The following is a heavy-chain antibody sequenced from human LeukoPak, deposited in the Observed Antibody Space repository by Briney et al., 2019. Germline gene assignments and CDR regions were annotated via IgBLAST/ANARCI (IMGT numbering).Heavy chain of an antibody. D-gene: IGHD6-19*01. Sequence: SETLSLTCTVSGGSISSGGYYWSWIRRHPGKGLEWIGYIYYSGSTYYNPSLKSRVTISVDTSKNQFSLKLSSVTPEDTAVYYCARDPGDSSGWPYYYYYGMDVWGQGTTVTVSS. CDR1: GGSISSGGYY. J-gene: IGHJ6*02. CDR2: IYYSGST. V-gene: IGHV4-31*03. CDR3: ARDPGDSSGWPYYYYYGMDV.